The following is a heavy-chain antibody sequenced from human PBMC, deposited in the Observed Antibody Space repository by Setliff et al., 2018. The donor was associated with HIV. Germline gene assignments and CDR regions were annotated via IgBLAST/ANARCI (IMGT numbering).Heavy chain of an antibody. CDR1: GDFFSSDYY. J-gene: IGHJ5*02. V-gene: IGHV4-38-2*02. Sequence: PSETLSLTCTVSGDFFSSDYYWGWIRQPPGKGLEWIGEINHSGSTNYNPSLKSRVTISIDKSKNHFSLKLSSVTAADTAVYYCASQFTSSWVYNWFDPWGQGTLVTVSS. CDR3: ASQFTSSWVYNWFDP. CDR2: INHSGST. D-gene: IGHD6-13*01.